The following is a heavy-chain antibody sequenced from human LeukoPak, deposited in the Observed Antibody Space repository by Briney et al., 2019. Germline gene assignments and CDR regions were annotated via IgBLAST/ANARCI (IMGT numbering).Heavy chain of an antibody. D-gene: IGHD1-26*01. CDR3: ARSVGARGFPPHFDY. V-gene: IGHV4-39*07. CDR1: GGSISSSSYY. CDR2: IYYSGST. Sequence: SETLSLTCTVSGGSISSSSYYWGWIRQPPGKGLEWIGSIYYSGSTYYNPSLKSRVTISVDTSKNQFSLKLSSVTAADTAVYYCARSVGARGFPPHFDYWGQGTLVTVSS. J-gene: IGHJ4*02.